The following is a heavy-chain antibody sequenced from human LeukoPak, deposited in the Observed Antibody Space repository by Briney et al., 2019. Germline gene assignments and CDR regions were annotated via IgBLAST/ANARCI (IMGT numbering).Heavy chain of an antibody. CDR3: ARDLTGDAYFDY. J-gene: IGHJ4*02. CDR2: LYSGGST. Sequence: GGSLRLSCVVSGFTVNSNYMSWVRQAPGRGLQWVSVLYSGGSTYYADSVKGRFTISRDNSKNTLYLQMNSLRAEDTAVYYCARDLTGDAYFDYWGQGTLVTVSS. V-gene: IGHV3-66*01. CDR1: GFTVNSNY. D-gene: IGHD7-27*01.